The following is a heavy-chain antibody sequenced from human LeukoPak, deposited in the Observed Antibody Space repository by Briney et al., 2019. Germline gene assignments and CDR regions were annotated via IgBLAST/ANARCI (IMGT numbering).Heavy chain of an antibody. CDR3: ARGTVGSRGFDY. CDR1: GGSISSGSYY. J-gene: IGHJ4*02. V-gene: IGHV4-61*02. CDR2: IYTSGST. D-gene: IGHD1-26*01. Sequence: SQTLSLTCTVSGGSISSGSYYWRWIRQPAGRGLEWIGRIYTSGSTNYNPSLKSRVTISVDTSKNQFSLKLSSVTAADTAVYYCARGTVGSRGFDYWGQGTLVTVSS.